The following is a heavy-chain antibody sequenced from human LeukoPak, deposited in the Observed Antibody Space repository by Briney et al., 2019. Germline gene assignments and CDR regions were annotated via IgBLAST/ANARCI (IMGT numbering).Heavy chain of an antibody. CDR3: ASARHGDYVWDY. CDR2: TYSGDSHT. Sequence: GESLKISCQGSGYSFTYWIGWVRQMPGKGLEWMGITYSGDSHTKYSPSFQGRVTISVDNSISTAYLQWSSLEASDTAMYYCASARHGDYVWDYWGQGTLVTVSS. J-gene: IGHJ4*02. CDR1: GYSFTYW. V-gene: IGHV5-51*01. D-gene: IGHD4-17*01.